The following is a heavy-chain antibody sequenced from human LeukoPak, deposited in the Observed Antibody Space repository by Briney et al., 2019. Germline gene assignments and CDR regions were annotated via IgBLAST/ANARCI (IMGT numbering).Heavy chain of an antibody. V-gene: IGHV1-69*06. J-gene: IGHJ4*02. D-gene: IGHD3-22*01. CDR2: IIPILGTA. CDR1: GGTFNSYG. CDR3: ARAEDYYDSSGEFDY. Sequence: SVKVSCKASGGTFNSYGIIWVRQAPGQGLEWMGGIIPILGTANYAQKFQGRVTITADKSTSTAYMELSSLRSEDTAVYYCARAEDYYDSSGEFDYWGQGTLVTVSS.